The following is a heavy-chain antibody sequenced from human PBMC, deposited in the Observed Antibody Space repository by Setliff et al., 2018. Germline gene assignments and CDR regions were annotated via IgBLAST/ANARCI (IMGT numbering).Heavy chain of an antibody. CDR3: ARMTGFQYIDV. CDR2: IYTSWST. D-gene: IGHD3-3*01. Sequence: SETLSLTCTVSGDSISSRPFYWGWFRQPAAKELEWIGQIYTSWSTIYNPSLKSRVTILLDTSKNQFSLTLTSVTAADTAVYYCARMTGFQYIDVWGKGTTVTVSS. J-gene: IGHJ6*03. CDR1: GDSISSRPFY. V-gene: IGHV4-61*09.